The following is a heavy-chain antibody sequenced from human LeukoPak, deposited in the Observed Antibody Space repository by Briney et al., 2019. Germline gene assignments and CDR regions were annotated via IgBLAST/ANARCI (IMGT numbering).Heavy chain of an antibody. D-gene: IGHD6-6*01. J-gene: IGHJ6*03. CDR3: ARGIAALIALDYYYYYMDV. V-gene: IGHV1-18*01. CDR2: ISAYNGNT. Sequence: ASVKVSCKASGYTFTSYGISWVRQAPGQGLEWMGWISAYNGNTNYAQKLQGRVTMTTDTSTSTAYMELRSLRSDDTAVYYCARGIAALIALDYYYYYMDVWGKGTTVTVSS. CDR1: GYTFTSYG.